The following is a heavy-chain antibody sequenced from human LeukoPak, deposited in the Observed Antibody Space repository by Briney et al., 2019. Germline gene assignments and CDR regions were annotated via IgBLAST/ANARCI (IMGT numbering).Heavy chain of an antibody. V-gene: IGHV1-46*01. D-gene: IGHD5-24*01. CDR3: ARGEEVATIPTLNWSFDL. J-gene: IGHJ2*01. CDR2: INPSGGST. CDR1: GYTFTSYY. Sequence: ASVKVSCKASGYTFTSYYMHWVRQAPGQGLEWMGIINPSGGSTSYAQKFQGRVTMTRDTSTSTVYMELSSLRSEDTAVYYSARGEEVATIPTLNWSFDLWGRGTLVTVSS.